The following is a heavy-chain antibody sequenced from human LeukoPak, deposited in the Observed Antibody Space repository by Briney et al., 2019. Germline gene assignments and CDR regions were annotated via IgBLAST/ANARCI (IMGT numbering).Heavy chain of an antibody. J-gene: IGHJ4*02. D-gene: IGHD2-2*01. V-gene: IGHV3-23*01. CDR1: GFTFTGSA. Sequence: GGSLRLSCAASGFTFTGSAMHWVRQASGKGLEWVSGIIGGGGSTYYADSVKGRFTISGDNSRNTLFLQMNSLRAEDTAVYYCAHGAMYQLDYWGQGTLVTVSS. CDR3: AHGAMYQLDY. CDR2: IIGGGGST.